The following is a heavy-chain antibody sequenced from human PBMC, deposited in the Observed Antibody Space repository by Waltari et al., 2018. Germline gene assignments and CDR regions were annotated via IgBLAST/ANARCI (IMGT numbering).Heavy chain of an antibody. CDR3: ARPYSSSWYLDWYFDL. CDR1: GFTFSSYS. D-gene: IGHD6-13*01. V-gene: IGHV3-21*01. Sequence: EVQLVESGGGLVKPGGSLRLSCAASGFTFSSYSMNWVRQAPGKGLEWVSSMSRSSSYIYYADSVKGRFTISRDNAKNSLYLQMNSLRAEDTAVYYCARPYSSSWYLDWYFDLWGRGTLVTVSS. CDR2: MSRSSSYI. J-gene: IGHJ2*01.